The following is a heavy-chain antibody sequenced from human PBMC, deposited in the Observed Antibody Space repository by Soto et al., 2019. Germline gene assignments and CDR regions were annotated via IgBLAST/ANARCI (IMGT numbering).Heavy chain of an antibody. CDR2: ISRDGNSK. D-gene: IGHD1-1*01. Sequence: QVQLVESGGGVIQPGKSLRLACAASGFTFSSRGMHWVRQAPGKGLEWGAIISRDGNSKFYGGSVKGRFTISRDNSKDTLYLEMNNLLVEDTAVYYCVKEDDNYFFDYWGPGTLVTVSS. J-gene: IGHJ4*02. CDR3: VKEDDNYFFDY. V-gene: IGHV3-30*18. CDR1: GFTFSSRG.